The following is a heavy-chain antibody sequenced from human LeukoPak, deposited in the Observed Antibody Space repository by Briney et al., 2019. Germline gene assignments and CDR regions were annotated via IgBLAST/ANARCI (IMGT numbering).Heavy chain of an antibody. V-gene: IGHV3-74*01. CDR1: GFTFTTFW. CDR2: INHDGSST. Sequence: GGSLRLSCATSGFTFTTFWMHWVRQAPGKGLVWVSRINHDGSSTNYADSVKGRFTISRDNSKNTLYLQMNSLRAEDTAVYYCAKGSKAVLFTRDYYLDVWGKGTTVTISS. D-gene: IGHD6-19*01. CDR3: AKGSKAVLFTRDYYLDV. J-gene: IGHJ6*03.